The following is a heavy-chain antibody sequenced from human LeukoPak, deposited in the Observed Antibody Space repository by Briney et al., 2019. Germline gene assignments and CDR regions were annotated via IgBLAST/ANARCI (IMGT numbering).Heavy chain of an antibody. V-gene: IGHV4-38-2*02. D-gene: IGHD4-23*01. CDR2: IYHSGST. CDR1: GYSISSGYY. J-gene: IGHJ6*03. Sequence: SETLSLTCTVSGYSISSGYYWGWIRQPPGKGLEWIGSIYHSGSTYYNPSLKSRVTISVDTSKNQFSLKLSSVTAADTAVYYCARVDYGGNSGYYYYYYMDVWGKGTTVTISS. CDR3: ARVDYGGNSGYYYYYYMDV.